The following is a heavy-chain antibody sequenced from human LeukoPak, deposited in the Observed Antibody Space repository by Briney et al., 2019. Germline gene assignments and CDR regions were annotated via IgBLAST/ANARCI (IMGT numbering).Heavy chain of an antibody. CDR2: INHSGST. CDR1: GGSFSGYY. J-gene: IGHJ6*03. CDR3: ARVWPYCSSTSCYYMDV. Sequence: SETLSLTCAVYGGSFSGYYWSWIRQPPGKGLEWIGEINHSGSTNYNPSLKSRVTISVDTSKNQFSLKLSSVTAADTAVYYCARVWPYCSSTSCYYMDVWGKGTTVTISS. V-gene: IGHV4-34*01. D-gene: IGHD2-2*01.